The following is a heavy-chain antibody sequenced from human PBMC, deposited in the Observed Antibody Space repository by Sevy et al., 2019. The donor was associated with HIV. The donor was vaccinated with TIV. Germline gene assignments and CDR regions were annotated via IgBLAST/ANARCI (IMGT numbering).Heavy chain of an antibody. CDR1: GFTFSSYG. Sequence: GGSLRLSCAASGFTFSSYGMHWVRQAPGKGLEWVAVISYDGSNKYYADSVKGRFTISRDNSKNPLYLQMNSLRAEDTAVYYCAKDESCSGGSCYRGTYFQHWGQGTLVTVSS. CDR2: ISYDGSNK. D-gene: IGHD2-15*01. V-gene: IGHV3-30*18. J-gene: IGHJ1*01. CDR3: AKDESCSGGSCYRGTYFQH.